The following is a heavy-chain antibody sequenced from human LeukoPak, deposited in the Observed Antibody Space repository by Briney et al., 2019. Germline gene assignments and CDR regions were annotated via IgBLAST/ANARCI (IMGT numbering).Heavy chain of an antibody. CDR2: ISSSSSYI. V-gene: IGHV3-21*01. D-gene: IGHD6-19*01. CDR3: ARDYSSGWYTDY. Sequence: GGSLRLSCAASGFTFSSYSMNWVRQAPGKGLEWVSSISSSSSYIYYADSVKGRFTISRDNSKNSLYLQMNSLRAEDTAVYYCARDYSSGWYTDYWGQGTLVTVSS. CDR1: GFTFSSYS. J-gene: IGHJ4*02.